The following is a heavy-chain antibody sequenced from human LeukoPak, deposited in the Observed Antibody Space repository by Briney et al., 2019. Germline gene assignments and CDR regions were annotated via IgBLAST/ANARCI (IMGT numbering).Heavy chain of an antibody. V-gene: IGHV3-21*01. J-gene: IGHJ4*02. CDR1: GFTFSSYS. CDR3: ARALEGGDYFDY. Sequence: GGSLRLSCAASGFTFSSYSMNWVRQAPGKGLEWVSSISSSSSYIYYADSVKGRFTISRDNAKNSLYLQMNSLRAEDTAVYYCARALEGGDYFDYRGQGTLVTVSS. D-gene: IGHD3-3*01. CDR2: ISSSSSYI.